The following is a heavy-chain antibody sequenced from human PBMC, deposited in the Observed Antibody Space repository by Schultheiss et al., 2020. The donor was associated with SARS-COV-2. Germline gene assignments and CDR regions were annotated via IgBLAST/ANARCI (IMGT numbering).Heavy chain of an antibody. V-gene: IGHV1-2*02. J-gene: IGHJ4*02. D-gene: IGHD1-26*01. CDR1: GYTFTGYY. CDR2: INPSGGST. Sequence: ASVKVSCKASGYTFTGYYMHWVRQAPGQGLEWMGIINPSGGSTSYAQKFQGRVTMTRDTSISTAYMELTRLTSDDTAMYYCARVPWDQDYWGQGTLVTVSS. CDR3: ARVPWDQDY.